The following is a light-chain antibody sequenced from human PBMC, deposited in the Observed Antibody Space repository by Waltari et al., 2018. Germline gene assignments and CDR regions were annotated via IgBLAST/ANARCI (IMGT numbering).Light chain of an antibody. CDR2: DVS. Sequence: QSALTQPASVSGSPGQSLTIPCTGTSSYVGCYNYVSWYQQHPGKAPKLMIYDVSNRPSGVSNRFSGSKSGNTASLTISGLQAEDEADYHCSSYSSSSTLVVFGGGTKLTVL. CDR1: SSYVGCYNY. CDR3: SSYSSSSTLVV. J-gene: IGLJ2*01. V-gene: IGLV2-14*03.